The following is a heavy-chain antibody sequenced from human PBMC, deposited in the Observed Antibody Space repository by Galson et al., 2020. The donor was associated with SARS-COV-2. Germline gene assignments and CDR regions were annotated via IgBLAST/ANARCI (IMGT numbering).Heavy chain of an antibody. J-gene: IGHJ3*02. CDR3: ATDRFGSLDIEYTDAFHT. V-gene: IGHV3-30*04. CDR1: GFTFSSYP. Sequence: GEPLNISCAASGFTFSSYPLHWVRQAPGKGLEWMAIISYDGSYKYYAESVKGRFTISRDNSKNTLYLQMKSLRVDDTAVYYCATDRFGSLDIEYTDAFHTWGQGTVVTVSS. CDR2: ISYDGSYK. D-gene: IGHD3-10*01.